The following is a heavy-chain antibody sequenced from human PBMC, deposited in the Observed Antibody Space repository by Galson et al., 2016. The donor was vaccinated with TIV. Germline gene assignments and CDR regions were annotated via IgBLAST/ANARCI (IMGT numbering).Heavy chain of an antibody. J-gene: IGHJ4*02. CDR1: GFTFSRYA. V-gene: IGHV3-23*05. D-gene: IGHD6-25*01. CDR2: VNNGNNP. CDR3: AKDHPSSGWPAFDY. Sequence: SLRLSCAASGFTFSRYAMSWVRQSPGKGLEWVASVNNGNNPYYADSVKGRFTASRDNSNNIFSLQMNALRAEDSALYYCAKDHPSSGWPAFDYWGQGTLVSVSS.